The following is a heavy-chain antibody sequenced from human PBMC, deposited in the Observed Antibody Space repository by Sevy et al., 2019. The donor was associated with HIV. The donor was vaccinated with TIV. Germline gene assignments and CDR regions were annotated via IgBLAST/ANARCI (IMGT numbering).Heavy chain of an antibody. D-gene: IGHD3-22*01. CDR3: AKPLYYYDSSGYLFVY. V-gene: IGHV3-43*01. CDR1: GFTFDDYT. J-gene: IGHJ4*02. CDR2: ISWDGGST. Sequence: GGSLRLSCAASGFTFDDYTMHWVRQAPGKGLEWVSLISWDGGSTYYADSVKGRFTISRDNSKNSLYLQMNSLRTEDTALYYCAKPLYYYDSSGYLFVYWGQGTLVTVSS.